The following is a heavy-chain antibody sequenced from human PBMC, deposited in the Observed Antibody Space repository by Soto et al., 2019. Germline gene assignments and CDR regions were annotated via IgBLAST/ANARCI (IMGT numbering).Heavy chain of an antibody. Sequence: ASVKVSCKASGGTFSSYAISWVRQAPGQGLEWMGGIIPIFGTANYAQKFQGRVTITADESTSTAYMELSSLRSEDTAVYYCAGGTGGGTEDDYYCGMDVWGQGTTVTVSS. V-gene: IGHV1-69*13. CDR3: AGGTGGGTEDDYYCGMDV. CDR1: GGTFSSYA. J-gene: IGHJ6*02. D-gene: IGHD3-16*01. CDR2: IIPIFGTA.